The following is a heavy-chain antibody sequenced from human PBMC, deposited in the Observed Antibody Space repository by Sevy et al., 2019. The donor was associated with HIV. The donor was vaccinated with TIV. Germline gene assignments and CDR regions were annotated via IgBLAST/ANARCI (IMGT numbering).Heavy chain of an antibody. CDR3: ARAGYITNWFSDF. D-gene: IGHD5-12*01. Sequence: ASVKVSFQASGYTFTGFAIHWVRQAPGQGLEWMGWINVGNGNTMYSQKLKGRVSFTADTSARTASMEVHNLRFEDTAVYYCARAGYITNWFSDFWGQGTLVTVSS. CDR2: INVGNGNT. V-gene: IGHV1-3*01. J-gene: IGHJ5*01. CDR1: GYTFTGFA.